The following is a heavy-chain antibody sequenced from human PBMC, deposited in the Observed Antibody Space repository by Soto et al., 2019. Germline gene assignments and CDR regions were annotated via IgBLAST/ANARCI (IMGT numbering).Heavy chain of an antibody. Sequence: QIQLGQSGAEVKKPGASVKVSCKASGFTFSDYGFRWVRQAPGRGLERMGWISAFNGETNYTQKSEGRVAMTTDAATTTAYMELRSLTVDDTAVYYCVRDQQWLLPVPLNFDYWGQGTVVTVSS. D-gene: IGHD6-19*01. CDR1: GFTFSDYG. CDR3: VRDQQWLLPVPLNFDY. CDR2: ISAFNGET. J-gene: IGHJ4*02. V-gene: IGHV1-18*01.